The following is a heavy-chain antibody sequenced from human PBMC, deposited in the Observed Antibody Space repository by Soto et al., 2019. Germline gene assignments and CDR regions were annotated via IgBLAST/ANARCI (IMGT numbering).Heavy chain of an antibody. Sequence: PGGSLRLSCAASGFPFSGYWMSSVRQAPGKGLEWVAVISYDGSNKYYADSVKGRFTISRDNSKNTLYLQMNSLRAEDTAVYYCATRPIAAAKFDPWGQGTLVTVSS. J-gene: IGHJ5*02. CDR1: GFPFSGYW. CDR2: ISYDGSNK. D-gene: IGHD6-13*01. V-gene: IGHV3-30-3*01. CDR3: ATRPIAAAKFDP.